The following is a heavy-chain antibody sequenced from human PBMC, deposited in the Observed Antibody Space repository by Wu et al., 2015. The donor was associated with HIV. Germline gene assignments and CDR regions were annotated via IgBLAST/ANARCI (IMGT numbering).Heavy chain of an antibody. V-gene: IGHV1-18*01. CDR1: GYTFTSYG. J-gene: IGHJ4*02. CDR2: ISAYNGNT. CDR3: ARSHITIFGVVITGEERFDY. Sequence: QVQLVQSGAEVKKPGASVKVSCKASGYTFTSYGISWVRQAPGQGLEWMGWISAYNGNTNYAQKLQGRVTMTTDTSTSTAYMELRSLRSDDTAVYYCARSHITIFGVVITGEERFDYWGQGTLVTVSS. D-gene: IGHD3-3*01.